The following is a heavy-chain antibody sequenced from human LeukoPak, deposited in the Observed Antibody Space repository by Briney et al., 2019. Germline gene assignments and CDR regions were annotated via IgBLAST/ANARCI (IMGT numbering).Heavy chain of an antibody. CDR1: GFTFSSYS. Sequence: GGSLRLSCAASGFTFSSYSMNWVRQAPGKGLGWVSSISSSSSYIYYADSVKGRFTISRDNAKNSLYLQMNSLRAEDTAVYYCARDLGYSSSGSQHWGQGTLVTVSS. CDR2: ISSSSSYI. CDR3: ARDLGYSSSGSQH. J-gene: IGHJ1*01. V-gene: IGHV3-21*01. D-gene: IGHD6-13*01.